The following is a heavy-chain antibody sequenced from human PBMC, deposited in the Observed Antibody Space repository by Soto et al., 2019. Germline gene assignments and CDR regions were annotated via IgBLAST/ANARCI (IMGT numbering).Heavy chain of an antibody. V-gene: IGHV1-46*01. CDR3: ARDRRYYDSSGYYKRSLDY. CDR1: GYTFTNNY. CDR2: INPSGGNT. D-gene: IGHD3-22*01. Sequence: ASVKVSCKASGYTFTNNYVVWVRQAPGQGLEWMGIINPSGGNTIYAQKFQDRVTMTSDTSTSTIYIELSSLRSEDTAVFYCARDRRYYDSSGYYKRSLDYWGQGTLVTVSS. J-gene: IGHJ4*02.